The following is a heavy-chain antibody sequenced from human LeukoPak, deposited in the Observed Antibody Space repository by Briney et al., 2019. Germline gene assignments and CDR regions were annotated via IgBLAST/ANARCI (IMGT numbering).Heavy chain of an antibody. CDR2: ISTDARTI. J-gene: IGHJ4*02. CDR1: GFAFSTNW. CDR3: VRGQATAWGLDY. D-gene: IGHD6-13*01. Sequence: GGSLRLSCAASGFAFSTNWMHWVRRAPGKGLVWVSHISTDARTITYADFVKGRFNISRDNAKNTLYLQMNSLRAEDTALYYCVRGQATAWGLDYWGQGTLVTVSS. V-gene: IGHV3-74*01.